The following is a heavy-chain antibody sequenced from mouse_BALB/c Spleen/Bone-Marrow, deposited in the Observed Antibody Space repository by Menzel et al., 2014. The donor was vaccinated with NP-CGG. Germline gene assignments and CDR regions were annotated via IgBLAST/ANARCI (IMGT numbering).Heavy chain of an antibody. D-gene: IGHD2-2*01. CDR3: ARQDGYDGTWFAY. V-gene: IGHV5-9*02. Sequence: EVQGVESGGGLVKPGGSLKLSCAASGFPFSRYDMSWVRQTPEKRLEWVATINSGGPYTYYPVSVKGRFTISRDNARNTLYLQMSGLRSEDTALYYCARQDGYDGTWFAYWGQGTLVTVSA. CDR1: GFPFSRYD. CDR2: INSGGPYT. J-gene: IGHJ3*01.